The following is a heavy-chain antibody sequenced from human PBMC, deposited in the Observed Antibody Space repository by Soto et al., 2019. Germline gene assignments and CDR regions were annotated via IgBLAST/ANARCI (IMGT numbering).Heavy chain of an antibody. CDR3: ARDIEIAARSGWFDP. V-gene: IGHV3-33*01. D-gene: IGHD6-13*01. J-gene: IGHJ5*02. CDR2: IWYDGSNK. CDR1: GFTFSSYG. Sequence: GGSLRLSCAASGFTFSSYGMHWVRQAPGKGLEWVAVIWYDGSNKYYADSVKGRFTISRDNSKNTLYLQMNSLRAEDTAVYYCARDIEIAARSGWFDPWGQGTLVTVSS.